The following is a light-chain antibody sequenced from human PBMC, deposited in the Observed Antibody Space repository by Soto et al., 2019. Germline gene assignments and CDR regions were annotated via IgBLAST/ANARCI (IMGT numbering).Light chain of an antibody. CDR2: EVS. CDR3: SSYAGSNNYVV. Sequence: QSALTQPPSASGTPGQSGTISCTGTSSDIGDYNYVAWYQQHPGKAPKLMIYEVSKRPSGVPVRFSGSKSGNTASLTVSGLQAEDEADYYCSSYAGSNNYVVFGGGTKLSVL. CDR1: SSDIGDYNY. V-gene: IGLV2-8*01. J-gene: IGLJ2*01.